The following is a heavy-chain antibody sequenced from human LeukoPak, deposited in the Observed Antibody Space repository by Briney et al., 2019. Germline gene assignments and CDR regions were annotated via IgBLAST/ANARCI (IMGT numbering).Heavy chain of an antibody. CDR2: IIPILGIA. D-gene: IGHD3-22*01. CDR1: GGTFSSYA. Sequence: SVKVSCKASGGTFSSYAISWVRQAPGQGLEWMGRIIPILGIANYAQKFQGRVTITADKPTSTAYMELSSLRSEDTAVYYCAREPPYYYDSSGYYYFDYWGQGTLVTVSS. CDR3: AREPPYYYDSSGYYYFDY. J-gene: IGHJ4*02. V-gene: IGHV1-69*04.